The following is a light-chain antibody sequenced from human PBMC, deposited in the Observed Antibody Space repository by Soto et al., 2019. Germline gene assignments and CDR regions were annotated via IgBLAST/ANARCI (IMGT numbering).Light chain of an antibody. V-gene: IGLV2-14*03. CDR3: TSYRSTSTYV. Sequence: QSALTQPASVSGSPGQSITISCTGTSSDVGGYNYVSWYQHYPGKAPKLMIYDVSNRPSGVSNRFSGSKSGNTASLTISGLQAEDEADYYCTSYRSTSTYVFGTGTKATVL. J-gene: IGLJ1*01. CDR2: DVS. CDR1: SSDVGGYNY.